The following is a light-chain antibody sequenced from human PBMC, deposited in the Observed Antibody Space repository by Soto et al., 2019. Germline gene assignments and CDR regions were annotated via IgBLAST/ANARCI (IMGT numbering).Light chain of an antibody. J-gene: IGLJ1*01. CDR1: SSDVGGYNY. Sequence: HSVLTQPASVSGSPGQSITISCTGTSSDVGGYNYVSWYQQHPGKAPKLMIYEVSNRPSGVSNRFSGSKSGNTASLTISGLQAEDEADYYCSSYTSSSTLLYVFGTGTKVTVL. CDR3: SSYTSSSTLLYV. V-gene: IGLV2-14*01. CDR2: EVS.